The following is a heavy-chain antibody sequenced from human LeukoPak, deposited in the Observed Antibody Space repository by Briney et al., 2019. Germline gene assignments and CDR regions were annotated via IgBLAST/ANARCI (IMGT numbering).Heavy chain of an antibody. CDR1: GGSFSGYY. V-gene: IGHV4-34*01. D-gene: IGHD3-10*01. CDR3: ARGIRRHYYGSGSYYNTGRRIGDYFDY. J-gene: IGHJ4*02. CDR2: INHSGST. Sequence: SETLSLTCAVYGGSFSGYYWSWIRQPPGKGLEWIGEINHSGSTDYNPSLKSRVTISVDTSKNQFSLKLSSVTAADTAVYYCARGIRRHYYGSGSYYNTGRRIGDYFDYWGQGTLVTVSS.